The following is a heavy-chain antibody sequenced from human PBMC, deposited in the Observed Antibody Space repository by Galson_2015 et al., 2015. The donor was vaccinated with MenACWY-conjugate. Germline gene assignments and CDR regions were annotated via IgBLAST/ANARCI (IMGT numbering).Heavy chain of an antibody. CDR2: IKCRTDGGTT. CDR1: GLTFSNVW. CDR3: TRDRDVGGSRWWFDP. V-gene: IGHV3-15*01. D-gene: IGHD2-15*01. J-gene: IGHJ5*02. Sequence: SLRLSCATSGLTFSNVWMSWVRQAPGKRLEWVARIKCRTDGGTTDYATPVKGRFTILRDDSTNTLYLQMNSLKIEDTAMYFCTRDRDVGGSRWWFDPWGQGTLVTVSS.